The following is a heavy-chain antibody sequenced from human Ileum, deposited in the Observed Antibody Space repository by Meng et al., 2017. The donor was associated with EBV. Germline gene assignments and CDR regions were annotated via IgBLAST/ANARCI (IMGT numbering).Heavy chain of an antibody. D-gene: IGHD2-15*01. CDR1: GGSISSYY. CDR2: IYYSGST. V-gene: IGHV4-59*08. Sequence: QVKLRGSGPGLVKPAWTLSLTCTVSGGSISSYYWSWIRQPPGKGLEWIGYIYYSGSTNYNPSLKSRVTISVDTSKNQFSLNLSSVTAADTAVYYCARGGWSLDYWGQGNLVHGAS. CDR3: ARGGWSLDY. J-gene: IGHJ4*02.